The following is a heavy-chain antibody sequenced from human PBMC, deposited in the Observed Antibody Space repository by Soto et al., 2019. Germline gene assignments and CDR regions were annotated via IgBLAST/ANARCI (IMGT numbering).Heavy chain of an antibody. V-gene: IGHV5-10-1*01. Sequence: GESLKISCQGSGYTFTTYWITWVRQMPGRGLEWMERIDPSDSYTNYSPSFQGHVTISADKSTNTAYLEWRSLKASDSAIYYCACAGQDYGDRSYDYWGQGTLVTVAS. CDR3: ACAGQDYGDRSYDY. J-gene: IGHJ4*02. CDR2: IDPSDSYT. CDR1: GYTFTTYW. D-gene: IGHD2-21*02.